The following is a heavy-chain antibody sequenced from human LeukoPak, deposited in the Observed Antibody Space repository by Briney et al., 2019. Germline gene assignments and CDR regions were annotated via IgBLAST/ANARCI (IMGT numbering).Heavy chain of an antibody. CDR3: ARGNVVVGLYNWFDP. D-gene: IGHD2-15*01. CDR1: GYTFTSYG. CDR2: INTNTGNP. J-gene: IGHJ5*02. Sequence: ASVKVSCKASGYTFTSYGISWVRQAPGQGLEWMGWINTNTGNPTYAQGFTGRFVFSLDTSVSTAYLQISSLKAEDTAVYYCARGNVVVGLYNWFDPWGQGTLVTVSS. V-gene: IGHV7-4-1*02.